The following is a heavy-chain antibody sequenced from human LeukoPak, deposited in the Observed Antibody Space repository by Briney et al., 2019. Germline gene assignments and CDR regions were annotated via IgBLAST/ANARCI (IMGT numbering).Heavy chain of an antibody. CDR1: GFTFSSYS. CDR2: ISSSSSYI. CDR3: ARATEDIVVVPAAIRSAFDI. J-gene: IGHJ3*02. V-gene: IGHV3-21*01. D-gene: IGHD2-2*01. Sequence: GALRLSCAASGFTFSSYSMNWVRQAPGKGLEWVSSISSSSSYIYYADSVKGRFTISRDNAKNSLYLQMNSLRAEDTAVYYCARATEDIVVVPAAIRSAFDIWGQGTMVTVSS.